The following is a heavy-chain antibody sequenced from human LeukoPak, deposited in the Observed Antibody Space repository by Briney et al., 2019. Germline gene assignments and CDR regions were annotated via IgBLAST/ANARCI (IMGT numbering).Heavy chain of an antibody. D-gene: IGHD2-8*01. Sequence: SETLSLTCGVSGGSITTTNWWSWVRQPPGQGLEWIGEVHLSGRTNYNPSLNSRVTLALDTSKNHLSLSLTSVTAADTAVYYCSRENGAFSPFGYWGQGTLVTVPS. CDR3: SRENGAFSPFGY. CDR2: VHLSGRT. V-gene: IGHV4-4*02. CDR1: GGSITTTNW. J-gene: IGHJ4*02.